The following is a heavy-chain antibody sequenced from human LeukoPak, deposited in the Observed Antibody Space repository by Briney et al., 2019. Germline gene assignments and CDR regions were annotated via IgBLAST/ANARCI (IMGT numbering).Heavy chain of an antibody. V-gene: IGHV1-8*01. CDR1: GYTFGNYD. CDR2: MNPKSGNT. D-gene: IGHD3-10*01. Sequence: ASVKVSCKASGYTFGNYDINWVRQATGQGLEWTGWMNPKSGNTGYAQKFKGRVTMTRNTSISTAYMDLSSLTSEDTAVYYCARGRSFWFDPWGQGTLVTVSS. CDR3: ARGRSFWFDP. J-gene: IGHJ5*01.